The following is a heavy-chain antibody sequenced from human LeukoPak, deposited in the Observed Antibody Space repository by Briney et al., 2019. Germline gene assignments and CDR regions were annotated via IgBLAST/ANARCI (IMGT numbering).Heavy chain of an antibody. J-gene: IGHJ5*02. CDR1: GYSISSGYY. D-gene: IGHD2-2*01. Sequence: ASETLSLTCTVSGYSISSGYYWGWIRQPAGKGLEWIGRIYTSGSTNYNPSLKSRVTMSVDTSKNQFSLKLSSVTAADTAVYYCARGVPAATQGWFDPWGQGTLVTVSS. CDR2: IYTSGST. V-gene: IGHV4-4*07. CDR3: ARGVPAATQGWFDP.